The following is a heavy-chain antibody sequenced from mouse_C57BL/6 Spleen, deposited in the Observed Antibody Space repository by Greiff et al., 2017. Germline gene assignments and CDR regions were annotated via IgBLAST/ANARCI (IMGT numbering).Heavy chain of an antibody. CDR2: FYPGSGSI. J-gene: IGHJ2*01. CDR3: ARHDEGSDYGSSYPYFDY. CDR1: GYTFTEYT. Sequence: QVQLQQSGAELVKPGASVKLSCKASGYTFTEYTIHWVKQRSGQGLEWIGWFYPGSGSIKYNEKFKDKATLTADKSSSTVYMELSRLTSEDSAVYFCARHDEGSDYGSSYPYFDYWGQGTTLTVSS. V-gene: IGHV1-62-2*01. D-gene: IGHD1-1*01.